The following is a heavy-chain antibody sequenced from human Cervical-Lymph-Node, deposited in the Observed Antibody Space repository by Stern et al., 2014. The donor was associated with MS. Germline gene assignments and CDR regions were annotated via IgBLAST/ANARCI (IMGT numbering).Heavy chain of an antibody. CDR2: IYRSGTT. J-gene: IGHJ4*02. CDR3: VGEQEYGLYVE. CDR1: GGSISRGDHY. Sequence: QVQLQESGPGLVRPSQTLSVTCSVSGGSISRGDHYWTWIRQSPGKGLEWIGHIYRSGTTKYNPSLKGRVTISEDSSKNQFSLKLTSVTAADTAVYYCVGEQEYGLYVEWGQGTQVIVSS. V-gene: IGHV4-30-4*01. D-gene: IGHD4-17*01.